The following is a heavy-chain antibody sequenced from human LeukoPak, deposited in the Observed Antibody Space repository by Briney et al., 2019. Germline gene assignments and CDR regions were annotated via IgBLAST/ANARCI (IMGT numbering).Heavy chain of an antibody. CDR3: AREQVVPAATPGNWFDP. D-gene: IGHD2-2*01. CDR1: GGSISSSNW. V-gene: IGHV4-4*02. J-gene: IGHJ5*02. CDR2: IYHSGST. Sequence: SETLSLTCAVSGGSISSSNWWSWVRQPPGKGLEWIGEIYHSGSTNYNPSLKSRVTISVDTSKNQFSLKLSSVTAADTAVYYCAREQVVPAATPGNWFDPWGQGTLVTVSS.